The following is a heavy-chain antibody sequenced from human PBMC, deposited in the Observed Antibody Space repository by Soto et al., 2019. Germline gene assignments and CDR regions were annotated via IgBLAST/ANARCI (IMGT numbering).Heavy chain of an antibody. Sequence: GGPLRLSCAASGFTFSTYGMSWVRQAPGKGLEWVSAITAGGGTTYYADSVKGRFTISRDNSKNTLYVQMNSLRAEDTAVYYCAKGVATAGTSTWFDPWGQGTLVTVSS. V-gene: IGHV3-23*01. CDR1: GFTFSTYG. CDR3: AKGVATAGTSTWFDP. J-gene: IGHJ5*02. CDR2: ITAGGGTT. D-gene: IGHD6-13*01.